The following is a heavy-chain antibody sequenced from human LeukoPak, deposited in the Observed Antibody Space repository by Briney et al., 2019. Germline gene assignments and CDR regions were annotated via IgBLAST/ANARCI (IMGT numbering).Heavy chain of an antibody. Sequence: GESLKISCKGSGYSFTNYWIGWVRQMSGRGLEWMGIIYPGGTDTRYSPSFQGQVTISADKSIITAYLQWSSLKASDTAMYYCARTGYSSGWYGGFDIWGQGTLVTVSS. CDR3: ARTGYSSGWYGGFDI. D-gene: IGHD6-19*01. J-gene: IGHJ3*02. CDR1: GYSFTNYW. V-gene: IGHV5-51*01. CDR2: IYPGGTDT.